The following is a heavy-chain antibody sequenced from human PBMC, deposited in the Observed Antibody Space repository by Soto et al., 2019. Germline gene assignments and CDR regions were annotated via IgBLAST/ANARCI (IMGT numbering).Heavy chain of an antibody. CDR3: VKNRDNFAYNAPRPFDF. CDR1: GFTFDDYT. V-gene: IGHV3-9*01. J-gene: IGHJ4*02. Sequence: EVQLVESGGGLVQPGMSLRLSCTASGFTFDDYTMHWVRQAPGKGLEWVAHITWTSGSIDYADSVKGRFSISRDNAKSSLYLQMNSLKTEDTAFYYCVKNRDNFAYNAPRPFDFWGQGTLVTVSP. D-gene: IGHD1-20*01. CDR2: ITWTSGSI.